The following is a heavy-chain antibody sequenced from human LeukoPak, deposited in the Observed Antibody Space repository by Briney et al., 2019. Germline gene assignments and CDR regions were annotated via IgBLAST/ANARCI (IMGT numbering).Heavy chain of an antibody. V-gene: IGHV3-7*03. J-gene: IGHJ6*02. CDR2: IKLDGSEK. CDR1: GFIFSDYY. D-gene: IGHD2-2*01. Sequence: GGSLRLSCAASGFIFSDYYMSWIRQAPGKGLEWVANIKLDGSEKNYVDSVKGRFTISRDNTKNSLYLQMNSLRAEDTAVFYCARGGSGYCSSTSCYAFDYYGMDVWGQGTTVTVSS. CDR3: ARGGSGYCSSTSCYAFDYYGMDV.